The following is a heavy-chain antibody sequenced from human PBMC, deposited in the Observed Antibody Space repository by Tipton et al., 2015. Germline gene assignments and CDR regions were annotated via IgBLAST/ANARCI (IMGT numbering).Heavy chain of an antibody. D-gene: IGHD2-2*01. CDR3: ARGSSLFDY. J-gene: IGHJ4*02. Sequence: TLSLTCTVSGGSISSGSYYWSWIRQPPGKGLEWIGYISYSGSINYNPSLKSRVTMSVDTSKDQFSLNLSSVTAADTAVYYCARGSSLFDYWGQGTLVTVSS. V-gene: IGHV4-61*01. CDR1: GGSISSGSYY. CDR2: ISYSGSI.